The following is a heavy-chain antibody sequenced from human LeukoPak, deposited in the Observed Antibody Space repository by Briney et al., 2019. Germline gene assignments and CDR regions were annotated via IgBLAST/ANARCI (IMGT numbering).Heavy chain of an antibody. Sequence: GGSLRLSCAVSGFTFSSYWMHWVRQAPGKGLVWVSRINSDGSNTNYADSVKGRFTISRDNAKNSLYLQMNSLRVEDTAVYYCARDRGRVAGEYFDYWGQGTLVTVSS. CDR3: ARDRGRVAGEYFDY. V-gene: IGHV3-74*01. CDR1: GFTFSSYW. J-gene: IGHJ4*02. CDR2: INSDGSNT. D-gene: IGHD6-19*01.